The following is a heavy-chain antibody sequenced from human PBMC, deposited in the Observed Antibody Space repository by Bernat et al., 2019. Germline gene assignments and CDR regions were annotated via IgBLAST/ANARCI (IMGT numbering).Heavy chain of an antibody. V-gene: IGHV3-74*01. J-gene: IGHJ3*02. D-gene: IGHD6-19*01. Sequence: EVQLVESGGGLVQPGGSLRISCSASGFSFSSYWMHWVRQAPGEGLVWVSCINGDGVRTRDADSVKGRFTISGDNAKNTLYLQMNSLGDEDTAVYYCARGSASGWTDDSFDIWGQGTVVTVSS. CDR2: INGDGVRT. CDR1: GFSFSSYW. CDR3: ARGSASGWTDDSFDI.